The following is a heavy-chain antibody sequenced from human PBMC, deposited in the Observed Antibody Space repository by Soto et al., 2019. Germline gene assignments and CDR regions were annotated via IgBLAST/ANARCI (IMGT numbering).Heavy chain of an antibody. CDR2: IIPILGIA. D-gene: IGHD6-19*01. CDR3: ARDLGEYSSDRGAFDI. CDR1: GGTFSSYT. Sequence: QVQLVQSGAAVKKPGSSVKVSCKASGGTFSSYTISWVRQAPGQGLEWMGMIIPILGIANYAQKFQGRVTITADKSTSTAYMELSRLRSEETAVYFCARDLGEYSSDRGAFDIWGQGTMVTVSS. J-gene: IGHJ3*02. V-gene: IGHV1-69*08.